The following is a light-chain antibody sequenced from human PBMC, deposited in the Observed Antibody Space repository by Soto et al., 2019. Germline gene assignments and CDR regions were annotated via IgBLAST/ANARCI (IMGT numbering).Light chain of an antibody. V-gene: IGKV3-11*01. CDR3: QQRSNWPPLT. CDR1: QSVSTY. CDR2: DAS. Sequence: EIVLTQSPATLSLSPGERATLSCRASQSVSTYLAWYQQKPGQAPRLLIYDASHRATGIPTRFIGSGSGTDFTLTISNPETEDFAVFYCQQRSNWPPLTFGGGTKVEIK. J-gene: IGKJ4*01.